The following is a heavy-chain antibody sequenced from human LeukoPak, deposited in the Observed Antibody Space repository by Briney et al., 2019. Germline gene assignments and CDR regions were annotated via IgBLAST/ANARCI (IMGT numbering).Heavy chain of an antibody. CDR2: INHSGST. D-gene: IGHD3-10*01. J-gene: IGHJ5*02. V-gene: IGHV4-34*01. Sequence: SETLSLTCAVYGGSFSGYYWSWIRQPPGKGLEGIGEINHSGSTNYNPSLKSRVTISVDTPKNQFSLKLSSVTAADTAVYYCARGPRRGVRDPNNWFDPWRQGTLVTVSS. CDR3: ARGPRRGVRDPNNWFDP. CDR1: GGSFSGYY.